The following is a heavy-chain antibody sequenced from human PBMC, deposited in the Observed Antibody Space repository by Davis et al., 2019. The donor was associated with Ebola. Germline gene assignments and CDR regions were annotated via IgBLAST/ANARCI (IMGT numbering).Heavy chain of an antibody. J-gene: IGHJ4*02. Sequence: GGSLRLSCAASGFTFSSYGMHWVRQAPGKGLEWVAVISYDGSNKYYADSVKGRFTISRDNSKNTLYLQMNSLRAEDTAVYYCARRVGVSMDTRHDYWGQGTLVTVSA. CDR1: GFTFSSYG. D-gene: IGHD5-18*01. CDR2: ISYDGSNK. V-gene: IGHV3-30*03. CDR3: ARRVGVSMDTRHDY.